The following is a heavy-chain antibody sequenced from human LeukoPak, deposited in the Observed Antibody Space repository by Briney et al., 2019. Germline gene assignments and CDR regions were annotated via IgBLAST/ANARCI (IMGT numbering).Heavy chain of an antibody. CDR3: AKSRTAAGKFDY. CDR1: GFTFSNYA. J-gene: IGHJ4*02. Sequence: GGSLRLSCAASGFTFSNYAMNWVRQAPGKGLEWVSAISGSGGNTYYADSVKGRFTISRDNSKNTLYLQMNSLRAEDTAVYYCAKSRTAAGKFDYWGQGTLVTVSS. CDR2: ISGSGGNT. D-gene: IGHD6-13*01. V-gene: IGHV3-23*01.